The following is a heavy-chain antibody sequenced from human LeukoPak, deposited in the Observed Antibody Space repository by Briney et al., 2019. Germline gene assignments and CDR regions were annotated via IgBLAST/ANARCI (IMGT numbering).Heavy chain of an antibody. J-gene: IGHJ4*02. V-gene: IGHV7-4-1*02. CDR3: ARGGGGAVVPAL. D-gene: IGHD2-2*01. Sequence: ASVKVSCKGSGYTFSKYAMNWVRQAPGQGLEWMGWINTKTGDPTYGQGFTGRFVFSLETSVSTAYLQINSLKAEDTAVYYCARGGGGAVVPALWGQGTLVTVSS. CDR1: GYTFSKYA. CDR2: INTKTGDP.